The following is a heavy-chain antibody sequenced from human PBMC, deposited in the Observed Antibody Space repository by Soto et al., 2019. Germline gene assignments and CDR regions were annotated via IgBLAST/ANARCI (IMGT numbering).Heavy chain of an antibody. CDR2: IIPFFGTT. J-gene: IGHJ6*02. Sequence: QVQLVQSGAEVKQPGSSVKVSCKASGGTFSSYSINWVRQAPGQGLEWMGGIIPFFGTTSYAQKFQGRVTITADASTSTVYMELSSLTSEDTALYYCSTSVYCTFTTGYYYYGLDVWGQGTTVTVSS. D-gene: IGHD2-8*01. V-gene: IGHV1-69*01. CDR1: GGTFSSYS. CDR3: STSVYCTFTTGYYYYGLDV.